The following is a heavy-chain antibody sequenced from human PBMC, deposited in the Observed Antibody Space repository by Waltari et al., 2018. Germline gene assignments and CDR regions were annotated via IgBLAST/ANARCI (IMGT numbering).Heavy chain of an antibody. V-gene: IGHV4-34*01. Sequence: QVQLQQWGAGLLKPSETLSLVCAVYGESFSGYSWNWIRQSPVKGLEWIGEVRQSGSTNYNPSRKSRVTISVDTSKNQFSLKLSYVTAADTAIYYCARSVYSAFEWFDPWGLGTLVTVSS. CDR2: VRQSGST. J-gene: IGHJ5*02. D-gene: IGHD1-26*01. CDR3: ARSVYSAFEWFDP. CDR1: GESFSGYS.